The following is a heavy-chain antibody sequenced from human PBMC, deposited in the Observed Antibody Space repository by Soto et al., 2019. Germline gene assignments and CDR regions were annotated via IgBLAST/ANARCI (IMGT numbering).Heavy chain of an antibody. CDR3: GSGSVNLFEL. CDR2: ISYDGSNK. J-gene: IGHJ5*02. V-gene: IGHV3-30*03. CDR1: GFTFSSYG. D-gene: IGHD3-10*01. Sequence: QVQLVESGGGVVQPGRSLRLSCAASGFTFSSYGMHWVRQAPGKGLEWVAVISYDGSNKYYADSVKGRFTISRDNSKNWMYLKMISMRAEDTAVYYCGSGSVNLFELWGEGTLVCVFS.